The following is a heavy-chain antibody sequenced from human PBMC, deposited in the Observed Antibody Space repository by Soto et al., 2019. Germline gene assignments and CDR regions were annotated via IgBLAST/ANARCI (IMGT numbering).Heavy chain of an antibody. D-gene: IGHD3-3*01. CDR3: AKGGEPFTIFGVVNPPHLMDV. V-gene: IGHV3-9*01. CDR2: ISWNSGSI. CDR1: GFTFDDYA. J-gene: IGHJ6*02. Sequence: TGGSLRLSCAASGFTFDDYAMHWVRQAPGKGLEWVSGISWNSGSIGYADSVKGRFTISRDNAKNSLYLQMNSLRAEDTALYYCAKGGEPFTIFGVVNPPHLMDVWGQGTTVTVSS.